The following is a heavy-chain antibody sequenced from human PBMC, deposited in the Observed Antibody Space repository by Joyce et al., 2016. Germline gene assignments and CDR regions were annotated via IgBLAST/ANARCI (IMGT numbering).Heavy chain of an antibody. CDR2: ISATSYYI. CDR3: ARGGISYYYAMDV. Sequence: QLVESGGGVVKAGGSLRLSCEASGSTFSSSSMSWFRQAQGKGLEWDAAISATSYYIFHAETVRGRFTVSRDNAKKTLYLQMNSLRAEDSAVFYCARGGISYYYAMDVWGQGTTVTVSS. D-gene: IGHD3-16*01. J-gene: IGHJ6*02. CDR1: GSTFSSSS. V-gene: IGHV3-21*01.